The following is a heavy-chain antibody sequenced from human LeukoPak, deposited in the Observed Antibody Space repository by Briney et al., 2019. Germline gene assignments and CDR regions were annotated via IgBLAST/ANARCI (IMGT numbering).Heavy chain of an antibody. D-gene: IGHD1-7*01. Sequence: PGGSLTLSCAASGFIFSSYAMSWVRQAPGKGLEWVSTIIVSGGSTYYADSVKGRFTISRDNSKNTVYLQMNSLRAEDTAVYYCAKGSRGNYDYWGQGTLVTVSS. J-gene: IGHJ4*02. CDR3: AKGSRGNYDY. CDR1: GFIFSSYA. V-gene: IGHV3-23*01. CDR2: IIVSGGST.